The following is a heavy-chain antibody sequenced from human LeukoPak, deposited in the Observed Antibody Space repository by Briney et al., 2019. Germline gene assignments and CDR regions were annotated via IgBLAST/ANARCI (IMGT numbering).Heavy chain of an antibody. V-gene: IGHV4-30-4*02. CDR2: IYYSGST. CDR1: GGSISSGDYY. CDR3: ARAIVVVPAAIWYFDL. Sequence: SETLSLTCTVSGGSISSGDYYWSWIRQPPGEGLEWIGYIYYSGSTYYNPSLKSRVTISVDTSKNQFSLKLSSVTAADTAVYYCARAIVVVPAAIWYFDLWGRGTLVTVSS. J-gene: IGHJ2*01. D-gene: IGHD2-2*01.